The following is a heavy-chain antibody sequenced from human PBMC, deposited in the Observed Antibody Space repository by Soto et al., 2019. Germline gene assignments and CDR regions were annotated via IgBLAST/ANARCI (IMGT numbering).Heavy chain of an antibody. V-gene: IGHV3-23*01. J-gene: IGHJ3*02. CDR2: ISGSGGTT. D-gene: IGHD6-19*01. Sequence: EVQLLESGGGLVQPGGSLRLSCAASGFTFSSYAMSWDRQAPGKGLEWVSAISGSGGTTYYADSVKGRFTFSRDTSKNTLYLQMNSLRAEDTAVYYCAKTANGWFSAFDIWGQGTMVTVSS. CDR3: AKTANGWFSAFDI. CDR1: GFTFSSYA.